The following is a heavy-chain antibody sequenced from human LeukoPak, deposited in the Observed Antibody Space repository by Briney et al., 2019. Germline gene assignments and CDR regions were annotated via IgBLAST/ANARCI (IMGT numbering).Heavy chain of an antibody. CDR2: INPNSGGT. D-gene: IGHD3-22*01. V-gene: IGHV1-2*02. J-gene: IGHJ4*02. CDR3: ARAGQYYYDSSGARGLLGY. Sequence: GASVKVSCKASGYTFTGYYMHWVRQAPGQGLEWMGWINPNSGGTNYAQKFQGRVTMTRDTSISTAYMELSRLRSDDTAVYYCARAGQYYYDSSGARGLLGYWGQGTLVTVSS. CDR1: GYTFTGYY.